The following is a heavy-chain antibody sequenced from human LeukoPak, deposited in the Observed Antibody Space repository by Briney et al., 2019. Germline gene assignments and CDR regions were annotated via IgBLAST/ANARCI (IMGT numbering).Heavy chain of an antibody. Sequence: SQTLSLTCTVSVGSISSGSYYWSWIRQPAGKGLEWIGRIYTSGSTNYNPSLKSRVTISVDTSKNQFSLKLSSVTAADTAVYYCAREYYYDSSGYYDYWGQGTLVTVSS. J-gene: IGHJ4*02. CDR3: AREYYYDSSGYYDY. CDR1: VGSISSGSYY. CDR2: IYTSGST. D-gene: IGHD3-22*01. V-gene: IGHV4-61*02.